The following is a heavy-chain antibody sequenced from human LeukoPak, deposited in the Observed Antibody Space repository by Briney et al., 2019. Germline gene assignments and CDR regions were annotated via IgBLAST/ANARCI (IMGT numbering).Heavy chain of an antibody. CDR1: GGTFSSYA. CDR3: ARERITMIVVVTSGWFDP. Sequence: ASVKVSCKASGGTFSSYAISWVRQAPGQGLEWMGRIIPILGIANYAQKFQGRVTITADKSTSTAYMELSSLRSEDTAVYYCARERITMIVVVTSGWFDPWGQGTLVTVSS. V-gene: IGHV1-69*04. D-gene: IGHD3-22*01. CDR2: IIPILGIA. J-gene: IGHJ5*02.